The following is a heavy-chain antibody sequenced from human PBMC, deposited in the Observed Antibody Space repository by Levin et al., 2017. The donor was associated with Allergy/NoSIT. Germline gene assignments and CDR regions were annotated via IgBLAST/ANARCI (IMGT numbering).Heavy chain of an antibody. Sequence: SQTLSLTCTVSGGSISSDYWSWIRQPPGKGLEWIGYIYYSGSTNYNPSLKSRVTISVDTSKNQFSLKLSSVTAADTAVYYCASGGYNRYYFDYWGQGALVTVSS. V-gene: IGHV4-59*01. J-gene: IGHJ4*02. CDR1: GGSISSDY. CDR3: ASGGYNRYYFDY. CDR2: IYYSGST. D-gene: IGHD5-24*01.